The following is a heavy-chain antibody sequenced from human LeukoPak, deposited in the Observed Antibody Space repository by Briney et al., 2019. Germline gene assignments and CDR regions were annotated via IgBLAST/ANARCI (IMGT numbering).Heavy chain of an antibody. D-gene: IGHD4-17*01. J-gene: IGHJ4*02. Sequence: PGGSLRLSCEGSGFTFSNYWMSWVRQAPGKGLEWVANIQQHGSETYYGDSVKGRFTISRDNAKNSLYLQMNSLRAEDTAVYYCAREGGLYGDQGFDYWGQGTLVTVSS. CDR3: AREGGLYGDQGFDY. V-gene: IGHV3-7*01. CDR2: IQQHGSET. CDR1: GFTFSNYW.